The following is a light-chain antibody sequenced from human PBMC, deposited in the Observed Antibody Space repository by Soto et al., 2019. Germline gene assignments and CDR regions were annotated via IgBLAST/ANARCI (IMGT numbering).Light chain of an antibody. CDR3: QQYGRSPLT. CDR1: QSLSSSF. Sequence: EIVLTQSPGTLSLSPGVRAILSCRASQSLSSSFLAWHQQKPGQAPRLLIYSSSNRATGIPDRFSGGGSGTDFTLTISRLEPADFAVYYCQQYGRSPLTFGGGTKVDIK. J-gene: IGKJ4*01. CDR2: SSS. V-gene: IGKV3-20*01.